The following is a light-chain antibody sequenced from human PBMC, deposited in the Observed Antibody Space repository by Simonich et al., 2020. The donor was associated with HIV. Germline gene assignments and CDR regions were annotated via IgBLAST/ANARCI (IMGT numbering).Light chain of an antibody. Sequence: EIVLTQSPATLSLSPGERATLTCRASQSVRSYLSWYQQKPCQAPMLLIYDASNRATGIPARFSGSGSGTDFTLTISSLEPEDFAVYYCQQRSNYPITFGQGTRLEIK. CDR1: QSVRSY. CDR3: QQRSNYPIT. J-gene: IGKJ5*01. CDR2: DAS. V-gene: IGKV3-11*01.